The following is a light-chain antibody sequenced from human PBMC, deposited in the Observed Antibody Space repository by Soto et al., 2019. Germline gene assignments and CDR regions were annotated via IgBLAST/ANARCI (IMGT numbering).Light chain of an antibody. CDR2: FDD. Sequence: QSVLTQSPSVSAAPSQRVTISCSGSSRNIGANAVNWYQQLPGKAPKLLMYFDDLLPSGVSNRFSGSKSGTSASLAINGLQSEDEADYFCAAWDDTLNGLVFGSGTKVTVL. CDR1: SRNIGANA. J-gene: IGLJ1*01. V-gene: IGLV1-36*01. CDR3: AAWDDTLNGLV.